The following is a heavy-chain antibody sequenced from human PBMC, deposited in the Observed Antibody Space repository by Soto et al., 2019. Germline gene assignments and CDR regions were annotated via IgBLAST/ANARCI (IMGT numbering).Heavy chain of an antibody. D-gene: IGHD2-21*02. CDR3: ASAWYSGRNWFDP. V-gene: IGHV4-34*01. Sequence: SETLSLTCAVYGGSFSGYYWSWIRQPPGKGLEWIGEINHSGSTNYNPSLKSRVTISVDTSKNQFYLKLSSVTAADTAVYYCASAWYSGRNWFDPWGHGTLVTVSS. CDR2: INHSGST. J-gene: IGHJ5*02. CDR1: GGSFSGYY.